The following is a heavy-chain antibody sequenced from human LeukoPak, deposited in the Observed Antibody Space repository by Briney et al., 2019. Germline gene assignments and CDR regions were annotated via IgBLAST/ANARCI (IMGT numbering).Heavy chain of an antibody. D-gene: IGHD2-2*01. CDR3: AKDALGGSTSCFDY. V-gene: IGHV3-23*01. CDR2: ISGSGGST. Sequence: LPGGSLRLSCATSGFTFSSYAMSWVRQAPGKGLEWVSAISGSGGSTYYADSVKGRFTISRDNSKNTLYLQMNSLRAEDTAVYYCAKDALGGSTSCFDYWGQGTLVTVSS. CDR1: GFTFSSYA. J-gene: IGHJ4*02.